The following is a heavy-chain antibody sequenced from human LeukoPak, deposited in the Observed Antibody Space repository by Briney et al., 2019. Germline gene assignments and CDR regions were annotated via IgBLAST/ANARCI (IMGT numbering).Heavy chain of an antibody. V-gene: IGHV3-23*01. D-gene: IGHD6-19*01. CDR2: ILGSGGST. Sequence: GGSLRLSCVGSGFTFSNYAMTWVRQAPGKGLEWVSAILGSGGSTYYADSVKGRFTISRDNSKNTLYLQMNSLRAEDTAIFYCAKYERVAGRPWYFDYWGQGTLVTVSS. CDR1: GFTFSNYA. J-gene: IGHJ4*02. CDR3: AKYERVAGRPWYFDY.